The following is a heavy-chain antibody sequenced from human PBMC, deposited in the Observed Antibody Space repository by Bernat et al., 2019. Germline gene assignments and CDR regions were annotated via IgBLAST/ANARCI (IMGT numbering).Heavy chain of an antibody. J-gene: IGHJ4*02. V-gene: IGHV3-7*03. D-gene: IGHD7-27*01. CDR1: GFTFSVSW. Sequence: EVQLVESGGGLVQPGGSLRLSCAASGFTFSVSWMSWVRQAPGKGLGWVANINQDVSEKYYVDSVRGRVTISRDNAKNSLYLQMNSLRADDTAVYYCARSPRTGDVDYWGQGTLVTVSS. CDR3: ARSPRTGDVDY. CDR2: INQDVSEK.